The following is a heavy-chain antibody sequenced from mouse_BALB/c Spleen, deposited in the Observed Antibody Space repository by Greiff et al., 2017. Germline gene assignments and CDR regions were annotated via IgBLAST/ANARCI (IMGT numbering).Heavy chain of an antibody. D-gene: IGHD2-13*01. J-gene: IGHJ3*01. CDR3: AALSYGDCAWFAY. V-gene: IGHV1-80*01. CDR1: GYAFSSYW. CDR2: IYPGDGDT. Sequence: QVQLQQSGAELVRPGSSVKISCKASGYAFSSYWMNWVKQRPGQGLEWIGQIYPGDGDTNYNGKFKGKATLTADKSSSTAYMQLSSLTSEDSAVYFCAALSYGDCAWFAYWGQGTLVTVSA.